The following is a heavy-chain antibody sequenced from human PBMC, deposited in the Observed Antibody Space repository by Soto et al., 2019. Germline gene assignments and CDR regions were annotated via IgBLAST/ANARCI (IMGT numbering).Heavy chain of an antibody. Sequence: QVQLVESGGGVVQPGRSLRLSCAASGFTFSSYGMHWVRQAPGKGLEWVAVISYDGSNKYYADSVKGRFTISRDNSKNTLYLQMNSLRPEDTAVYYCAIPTLTPGLLGGSNWGQGTLVTVSS. CDR1: GFTFSSYG. CDR2: ISYDGSNK. J-gene: IGHJ4*02. D-gene: IGHD7-27*01. CDR3: AIPTLTPGLLGGSN. V-gene: IGHV3-30*03.